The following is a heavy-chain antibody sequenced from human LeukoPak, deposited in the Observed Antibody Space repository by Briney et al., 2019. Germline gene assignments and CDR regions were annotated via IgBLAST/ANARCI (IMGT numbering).Heavy chain of an antibody. J-gene: IGHJ6*02. CDR1: GGSISIYY. CDR2: IYDSGST. CDR3: ARDRELGV. Sequence: PSETLFLTCTVSGGSISIYYWSWIRQPPGKGLEWIGYIYDSGSTNYNPSLKSRVAISVDTSKNQFSLKLTSVTAADTAVYYCARDRELGVWGQGTTVTVSS. D-gene: IGHD1-26*01. V-gene: IGHV4-59*01.